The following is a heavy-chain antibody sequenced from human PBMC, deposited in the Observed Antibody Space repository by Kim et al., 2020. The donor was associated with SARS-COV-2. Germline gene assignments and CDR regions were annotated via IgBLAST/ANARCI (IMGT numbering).Heavy chain of an antibody. V-gene: IGHV3-21*01. Sequence: GGSLRLSCAASGFTFSSYSMNWVRQAPGKGLEWVSSISSSSSYIYYADSVKGRFTISRDNAKNSLYLQMNSLRAEDTAVYYCAREGWGGPGAGRWLQSWDQGTLVTVSS. CDR3: AREGWGGPGAGRWLQS. CDR1: GFTFSSYS. CDR2: ISSSSSYI. J-gene: IGHJ5*02. D-gene: IGHD5-12*01.